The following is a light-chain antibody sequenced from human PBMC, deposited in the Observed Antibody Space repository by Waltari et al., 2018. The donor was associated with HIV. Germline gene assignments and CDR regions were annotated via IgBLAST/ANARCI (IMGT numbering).Light chain of an antibody. Sequence: QSVLTQPPSASGTPGQRVPLSCSGSSPNTGRNTVTWYQQLPGTAPKLPIYRNYHRPSGVPDRFSGSKSGTSASRAISGLQSEDEADYYCATWDDSLNGRVFGGGTKLTVL. V-gene: IGLV1-44*01. CDR3: ATWDDSLNGRV. J-gene: IGLJ3*02. CDR1: SPNTGRNT. CDR2: RNY.